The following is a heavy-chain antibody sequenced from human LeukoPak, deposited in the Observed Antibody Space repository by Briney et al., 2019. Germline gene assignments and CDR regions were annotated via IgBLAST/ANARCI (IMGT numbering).Heavy chain of an antibody. CDR1: GGTFISYA. CDR3: ARDLTPYCGGDCSLDY. J-gene: IGHJ4*02. V-gene: IGHV1-69*13. D-gene: IGHD2-21*02. CDR2: IIPIFGTA. Sequence: ASVKVSCMASGGTFISYAISWVRQAPGQGLEWMGGIIPIFGTANYAQKFQGRVTITADESTSTAYMELSSLRSEDTAVYYCARDLTPYCGGDCSLDYWGQGTLVTVSS.